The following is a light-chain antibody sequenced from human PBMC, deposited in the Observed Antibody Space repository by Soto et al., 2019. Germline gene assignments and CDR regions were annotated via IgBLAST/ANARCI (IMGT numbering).Light chain of an antibody. CDR3: QQYAGSPVT. J-gene: IGKJ1*01. V-gene: IGKV3-20*01. CDR1: QSVRSSY. Sequence: IMLTQSPGGLFLYPGEKATHSIRAIQSVRSSYLAWYQQNPGQAPGLLIYGASSRATGIPDRFSGSGSGTDFTLTISRLYHEDFAVYYCQQYAGSPVTFGQGTKVDIK. CDR2: GAS.